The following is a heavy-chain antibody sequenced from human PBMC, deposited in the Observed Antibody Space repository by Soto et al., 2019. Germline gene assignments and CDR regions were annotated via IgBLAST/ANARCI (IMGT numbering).Heavy chain of an antibody. J-gene: IGHJ6*02. V-gene: IGHV1-69*06. CDR2: IIPIFGTA. CDR1: GGTFSSYA. Sequence: VASVKVSCKASGGTFSSYAISWVRQAPGQGLEWMGGIIPIFGTANYAQKFQGRVTITADKSTSTAYMELSSLRSEDTAVYYCARDNSLYCSSTSCYSGYYYGMDVWGQGTTVTVSS. CDR3: ARDNSLYCSSTSCYSGYYYGMDV. D-gene: IGHD2-2*01.